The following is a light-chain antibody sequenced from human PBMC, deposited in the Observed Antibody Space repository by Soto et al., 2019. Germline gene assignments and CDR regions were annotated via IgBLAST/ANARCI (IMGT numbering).Light chain of an antibody. CDR1: SSDVSGYNY. J-gene: IGLJ1*01. CDR2: DVS. CDR3: SSYAGNSTSRHV. V-gene: IGLV2-11*01. Sequence: QSVLTQPRSVSGSPGQSVTISCTGTSSDVSGYNYVSWYQQHPGKAPKLMIYDVSKRPSGVPDRFSGSKSGNTASLTISGLQAEDDSDYYCSSYAGNSTSRHVFGPVTEVTVL.